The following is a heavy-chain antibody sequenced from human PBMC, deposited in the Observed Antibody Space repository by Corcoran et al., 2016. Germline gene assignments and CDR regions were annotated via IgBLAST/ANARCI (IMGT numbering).Heavy chain of an antibody. Sequence: EVRLVQSGGGLVQPGGSLRLSCAASGFTFTNYWMSWVRQVPGKGLEWVANIKPDGSDSYYVDSVKGRFTFSRDNAKNSLYLQMNSLRAEDTAVYYCARFEYWGQGTLVTVSS. J-gene: IGHJ4*02. V-gene: IGHV3-7*01. CDR3: ARFEY. CDR2: IKPDGSDS. CDR1: GFTFTNYW.